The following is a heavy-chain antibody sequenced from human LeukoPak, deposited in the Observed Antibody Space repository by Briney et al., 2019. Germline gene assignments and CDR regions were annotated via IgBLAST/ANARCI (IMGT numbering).Heavy chain of an antibody. D-gene: IGHD6-13*01. CDR2: IIPIFGTA. Sequence: ASVKVSCKASGGTFSSYAISWVRQAPGQGLEWMGGIIPIFGTANYVQKFQGRVTITVDESTSTAYMELSSLRSEDTAVYYCARGGAIAALGSSVDYWGQGTLVTVSS. J-gene: IGHJ4*02. CDR1: GGTFSSYA. V-gene: IGHV1-69*13. CDR3: ARGGAIAALGSSVDY.